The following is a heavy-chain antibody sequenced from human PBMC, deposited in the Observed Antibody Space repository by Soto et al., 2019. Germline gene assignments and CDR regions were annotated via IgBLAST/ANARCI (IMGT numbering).Heavy chain of an antibody. V-gene: IGHV1-8*01. Sequence: QVQLVQSGAEVKNPGASVKVSCKASGYTFTSYDINWVRQATGQGLEWMGWMNPNSGNTGYAQKFQGRVTMTRNTSISTAYMELSSLRSEDTAVYYCARWPDGYYYYGMDGWGQGTTVTVSS. CDR3: ARWPDGYYYYGMDG. CDR1: GYTFTSYD. J-gene: IGHJ6*02. CDR2: MNPNSGNT.